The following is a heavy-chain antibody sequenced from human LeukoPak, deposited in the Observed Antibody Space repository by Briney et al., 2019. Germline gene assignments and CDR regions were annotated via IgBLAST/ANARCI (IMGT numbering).Heavy chain of an antibody. V-gene: IGHV1-69*05. CDR3: ARALRIAARPEYYYYMDV. J-gene: IGHJ6*03. CDR1: GGTFSSYA. CDR2: IIPIFDTA. Sequence: SVKVSCKASGGTFSSYAISWVRQAPGQGLEWMGGIIPIFDTANYAQKFQGRVTITTDESTSTAYMELSSLRSEDTAVYYCARALRIAARPEYYYYMDVWGKGTTVTVSS. D-gene: IGHD6-6*01.